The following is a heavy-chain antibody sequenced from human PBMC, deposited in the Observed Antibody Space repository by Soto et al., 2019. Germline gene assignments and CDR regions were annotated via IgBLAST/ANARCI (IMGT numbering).Heavy chain of an antibody. V-gene: IGHV1-18*01. Sequence: QVQLVQSGGEVKKPGASVKVSCKASGYTFTNYAINWVRQAPGQGLEWMGWISAYNGNTNYAQKFQGRVTMTTDTXXSTAYMELRRLRSDDSAIYYCARGWFGELVYHFDYWGQGTLVTVSS. CDR2: ISAYNGNT. CDR3: ARGWFGELVYHFDY. D-gene: IGHD3-10*01. J-gene: IGHJ4*02. CDR1: GYTFTNYA.